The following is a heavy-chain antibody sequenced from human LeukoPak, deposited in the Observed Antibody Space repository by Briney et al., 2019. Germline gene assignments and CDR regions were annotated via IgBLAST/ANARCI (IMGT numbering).Heavy chain of an antibody. CDR2: IYYSGST. CDR3: ARNAGSGYYGPDNWFDP. V-gene: IGHV4-30-4*01. CDR1: GGSISSGDYY. D-gene: IGHD3-22*01. J-gene: IGHJ5*02. Sequence: PSQTLSLTCTVSGGSISSGDYYWSWIRQPPGKGLEWIGYIYYSGSTYYNPSLKSRVTISVDTSKNQFSLKLSSVTAADTAVYYCARNAGSGYYGPDNWFDPWGQGTLVTASS.